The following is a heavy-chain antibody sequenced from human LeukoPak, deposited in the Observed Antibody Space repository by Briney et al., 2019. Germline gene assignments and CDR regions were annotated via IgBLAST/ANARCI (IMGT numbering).Heavy chain of an antibody. D-gene: IGHD6-19*01. J-gene: IGHJ4*02. CDR2: IWYDGSNK. CDR3: ARDSQQWLVSRTFDY. Sequence: GGSLRLSCAASGFTFSSYGMHWVRQAPGKGLEWVAVIWYDGSNKYYADCVKGRFTISRDNSKNTLYLQMNSLRAEDTAVYYCARDSQQWLVSRTFDYWGQGTLVTVSS. V-gene: IGHV3-33*01. CDR1: GFTFSSYG.